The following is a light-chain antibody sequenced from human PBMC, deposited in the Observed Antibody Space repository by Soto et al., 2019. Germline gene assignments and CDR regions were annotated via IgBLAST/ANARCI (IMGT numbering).Light chain of an antibody. J-gene: IGKJ2*01. CDR2: GAS. CDR3: QQYGSSPSPKYT. CDR1: QSVSSSY. V-gene: IGKV3-20*01. Sequence: EIELTQSPGTLSLTPGERATLSCRASQSVSSSYLAWYQQKPGQAPRLLIYGASSRATGIPDRFSGSGSGTDFTLTISRLEPEDFAVYYCQQYGSSPSPKYTFGQGTKLEIK.